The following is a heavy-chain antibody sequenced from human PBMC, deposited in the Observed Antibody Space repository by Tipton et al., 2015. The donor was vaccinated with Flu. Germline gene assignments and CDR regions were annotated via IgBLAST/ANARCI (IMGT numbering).Heavy chain of an antibody. CDR2: GSTSGTT. V-gene: IGHV4-61*02. CDR3: ATSRPHRYSYGMDV. J-gene: IGHJ6*02. D-gene: IGHD3-10*01. Sequence: TLSLTCTVSGGSVTSGSYYWNWIRQPAGKGLVWIGRGSTSGTTNYNPSLQSRVTISVDTSKNQFSLRLISVTAADTAVYYCATSRPHRYSYGMDVWGQGATVSVSS. CDR1: GGSVTSGSYY.